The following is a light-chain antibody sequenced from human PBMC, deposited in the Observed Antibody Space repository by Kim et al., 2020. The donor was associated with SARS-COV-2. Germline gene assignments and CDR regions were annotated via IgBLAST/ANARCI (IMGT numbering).Light chain of an antibody. CDR1: RCDIDSNY. CDR3: AGWDDSMRGPV. J-gene: IGLJ3*02. Sequence: QSVLTQSPSASGTPGQRVTISCSGSRCDIDSNYVYWYQQFPGTAPKLLIYRNDQRPSGVPDRFSGAKSGTSASLAISGGRPEDEADDHCAGWDDSMRGPVFGGGTKLTVL. V-gene: IGLV1-47*01. CDR2: RND.